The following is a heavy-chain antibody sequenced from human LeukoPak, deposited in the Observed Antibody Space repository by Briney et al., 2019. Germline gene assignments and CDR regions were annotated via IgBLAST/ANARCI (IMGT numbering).Heavy chain of an antibody. Sequence: ASVKVSCKASGYTFTGYYMHWVRQAPGQGLEWMGWINPNSGGTNYAQKFQGWVTMTRDTSISTAYMELSRLRSDDTAVYYCARGLGWYGNYYYGMDVWGQGTTVTVSS. CDR3: ARGLGWYGNYYYGMDV. CDR2: INPNSGGT. CDR1: GYTFTGYY. D-gene: IGHD6-19*01. J-gene: IGHJ6*02. V-gene: IGHV1-2*04.